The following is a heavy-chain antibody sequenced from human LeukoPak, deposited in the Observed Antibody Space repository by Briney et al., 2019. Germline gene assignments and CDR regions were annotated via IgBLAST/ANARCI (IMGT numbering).Heavy chain of an antibody. CDR3: ARDGAMVRGVITPTYDY. V-gene: IGHV4-30-2*01. CDR2: IYHSGST. J-gene: IGHJ4*02. D-gene: IGHD3-10*01. CDR1: GGSISSGGYY. Sequence: SETLSLTCTVSGGSISSGGYYWSWIRQPPGKGLEWIGYIYHSGSTYYNPSLKSRVTISVDRSKNQFSLKLSSVTAADTAVYYCARDGAMVRGVITPTYDYWGQGTLVTVSS.